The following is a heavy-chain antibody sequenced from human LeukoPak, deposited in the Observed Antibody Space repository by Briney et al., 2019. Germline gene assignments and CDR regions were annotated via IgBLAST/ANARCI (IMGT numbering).Heavy chain of an antibody. CDR2: ISYDGSNK. V-gene: IGHV3-30*18. J-gene: IGHJ3*02. CDR1: GFTFSSYG. D-gene: IGHD3-3*01. CDR3: AKEWEVLRFLEWSAGNAFDI. Sequence: GGSLRLSCAASGFTFSSYGMNWVRQAPGKGLEWVAVISYDGSNKYYADSVKGRFTISRDNSKNTLYLQMNSLRAEDTAVYYCAKEWEVLRFLEWSAGNAFDIWGQGTMVTVSS.